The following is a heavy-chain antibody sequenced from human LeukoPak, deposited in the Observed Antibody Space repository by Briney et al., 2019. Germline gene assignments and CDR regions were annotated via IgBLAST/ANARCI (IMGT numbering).Heavy chain of an antibody. J-gene: IGHJ4*02. CDR2: IRSKAYGGTA. D-gene: IGHD3-9*01. V-gene: IGHV3-49*03. CDR3: TREIRYFDWFQADY. CDR1: GFTFGDHS. Sequence: GGSLRLSYTASGFTFGDHSVSWFRQAPGKGLEWVGFIRSKAYGGTAEYAASVKGRFTISRDDSKSVAYLQMDSLKTEDTAVYYCTREIRYFDWFQADYWGQGTLVTVSS.